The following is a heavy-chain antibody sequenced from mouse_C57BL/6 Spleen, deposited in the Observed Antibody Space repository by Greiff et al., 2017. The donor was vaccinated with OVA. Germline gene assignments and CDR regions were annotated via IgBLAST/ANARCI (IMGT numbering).Heavy chain of an antibody. V-gene: IGHV1-15*01. D-gene: IGHD2-4*01. CDR3: TRRGDYDGDYFDY. CDR2: IDPETGGT. Sequence: QVQLKQSGAELVRPGASVTLSCKASGYTFTDYEMHWVKQTPVHGLEWIGAIDPETGGTAYNQKFKGKAILTADKSSSTAYMELRSLTSEDSAVYYCTRRGDYDGDYFDYWGQGTTLTVSS. CDR1: GYTFTDYE. J-gene: IGHJ2*01.